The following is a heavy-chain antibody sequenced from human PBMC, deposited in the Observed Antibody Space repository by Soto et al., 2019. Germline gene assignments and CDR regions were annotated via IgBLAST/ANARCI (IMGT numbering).Heavy chain of an antibody. CDR1: GFTFSSYA. CDR2: ISGSGGST. V-gene: IGHV3-23*01. J-gene: IGHJ4*02. CDR3: AKDRNSMSGYGRDFDY. D-gene: IGHD5-12*01. Sequence: EVQLLESGGGLVQPGGSLRLSCAASGFTFSSYAMSWVRQAPGKGLEGVSAISGSGGSTYYADSVKGRFTISRDNYKNPLYLQMNRLGAEDTAVYYCAKDRNSMSGYGRDFDYWGPGTLVTVSS.